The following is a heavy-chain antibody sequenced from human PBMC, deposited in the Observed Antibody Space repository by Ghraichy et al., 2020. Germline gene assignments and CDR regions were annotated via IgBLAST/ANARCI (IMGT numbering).Heavy chain of an antibody. CDR3: ATPAENSSSWPVDY. J-gene: IGHJ4*02. V-gene: IGHV3-30-3*01. Sequence: GGSLRLSCAASGFTFSSYAMHWVRQAPGKGLEWVAVISYDGSNKYYADSVKGRFTISRDNSKNTLYLQMNSLRAEDTAVYYCATPAENSSSWPVDYWGQGTLVTVSS. CDR1: GFTFSSYA. D-gene: IGHD6-13*01. CDR2: ISYDGSNK.